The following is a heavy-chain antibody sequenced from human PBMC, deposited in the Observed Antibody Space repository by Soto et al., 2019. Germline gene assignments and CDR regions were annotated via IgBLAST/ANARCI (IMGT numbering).Heavy chain of an antibody. J-gene: IGHJ4*02. CDR1: GFTFSGSA. CDR2: IRSKANSYAT. V-gene: IGHV3-73*01. CDR3: ARDERSTNFDY. D-gene: IGHD2-2*01. Sequence: GGSLRLSCAASGFTFSGSAMHWVRQASGKGLEWVGRIRSKANSYATAYAASVKGRFTISRDDSKNTPYLQLNSLRAEDTAVYYCARDERSTNFDYWGQGTLVTVSS.